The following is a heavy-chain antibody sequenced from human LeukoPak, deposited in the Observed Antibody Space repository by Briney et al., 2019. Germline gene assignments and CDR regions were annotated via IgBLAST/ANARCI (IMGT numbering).Heavy chain of an antibody. CDR1: GFTVSSYY. Sequence: GGSLRLSCAASGFTVSSYYMSWVRQAPGKGLEGVSVIYSGGCTYYADSVQGRVTISNDKSKNTQHLQMKNLRAEDTAVYYCARVEFGGGGSMGAFDIWGQGTMVTVSS. CDR3: ARVEFGGGGSMGAFDI. D-gene: IGHD3-10*01. V-gene: IGHV3-53*01. CDR2: IYSGGCT. J-gene: IGHJ3*02.